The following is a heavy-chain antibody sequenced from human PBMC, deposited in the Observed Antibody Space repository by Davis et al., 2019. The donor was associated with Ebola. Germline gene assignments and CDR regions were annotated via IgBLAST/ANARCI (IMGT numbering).Heavy chain of an antibody. CDR1: GFSLSTSGVG. CDR2: IYWDDDK. D-gene: IGHD6-13*01. J-gene: IGHJ4*02. V-gene: IGHV2-5*02. CDR3: AHKAAAGTFDY. Sequence: SGPTLAKPPQTLTLTCTFSGFSLSTSGVGVGWIRQPPGKALERLALIYWDDDKRYSPSLKSRLTITKDTSKNQVVLTMTNMDPVDTATYYCAHKAAAGTFDYWGQGTLVTVSS.